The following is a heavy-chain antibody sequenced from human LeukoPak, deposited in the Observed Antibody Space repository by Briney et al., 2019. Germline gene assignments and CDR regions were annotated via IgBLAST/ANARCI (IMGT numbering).Heavy chain of an antibody. CDR2: IYYSGST. J-gene: IGHJ6*03. V-gene: IGHV4-39*01. CDR1: GGSISSSSYY. D-gene: IGHD3-10*01. CDR3: ARLPPHYYGSGSYSYYCYYMDV. Sequence: SETLSLTCTVSGGSISSSSYYWGWIRQPPGKGLEWIGSIYYSGSTYYNPSLKSRVTISVDTSKNQFSLKLSSVTAADTAVYYCARLPPHYYGSGSYSYYCYYMDVWGKGTTVTVSS.